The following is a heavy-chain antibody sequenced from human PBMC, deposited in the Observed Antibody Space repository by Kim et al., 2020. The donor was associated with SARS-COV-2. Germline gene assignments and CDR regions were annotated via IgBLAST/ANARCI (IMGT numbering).Heavy chain of an antibody. D-gene: IGHD6-19*01. CDR3: AQDLGEGGWYEWYFDY. V-gene: IGHV3-23*01. Sequence: SVKGRFTISSDNSKNTPYLQMNSLRGEDTAVYYCAQDLGEGGWYEWYFDYWGQGTLVTVSS. J-gene: IGHJ4*02.